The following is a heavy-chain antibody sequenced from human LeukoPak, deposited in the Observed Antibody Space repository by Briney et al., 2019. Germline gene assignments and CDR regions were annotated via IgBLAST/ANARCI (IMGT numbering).Heavy chain of an antibody. V-gene: IGHV1-18*01. J-gene: IGHJ6*02. Sequence: VASVTVSCKASGYTFTSYGISWVRQAPGQGLEWMGWISAYNGNTNYAQKLQGRVTMTTDTSTSTAYMELRSLRSDDTAVYYCARDRANNWSPQYYGMDVWGQGTTVTVSS. CDR1: GYTFTSYG. CDR2: ISAYNGNT. D-gene: IGHD1-20*01. CDR3: ARDRANNWSPQYYGMDV.